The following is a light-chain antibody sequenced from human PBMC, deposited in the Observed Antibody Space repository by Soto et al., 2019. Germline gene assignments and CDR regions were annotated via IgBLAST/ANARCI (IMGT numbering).Light chain of an antibody. V-gene: IGLV2-23*02. Sequence: QSALTQPASVSGSPGQSITLSCTGTSSDVGSYNLVSWYHHSPGKAPKPMIYGVSKRPSGVSNRFSGSKSGNTASLTISGLQAEDEADYYCCSYAGSSTLVFGGGTKLTVL. CDR2: GVS. J-gene: IGLJ2*01. CDR3: CSYAGSSTLV. CDR1: SSDVGSYNL.